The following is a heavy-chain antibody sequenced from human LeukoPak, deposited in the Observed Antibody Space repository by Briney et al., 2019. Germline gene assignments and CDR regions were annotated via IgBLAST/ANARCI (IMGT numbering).Heavy chain of an antibody. V-gene: IGHV1-46*01. CDR2: INPSGGST. J-gene: IGHJ4*02. Sequence: ASVKVSCRASGYTFTSYYMHWVRQAPGQGLEWMGIINPSGGSTSYAQKFQGRVTMTRDTSTSTVYMELSSLRSEDTAVYYCARDPPPYSSSWPPHFDYWGQGTLVTVSS. CDR1: GYTFTSYY. CDR3: ARDPPPYSSSWPPHFDY. D-gene: IGHD6-13*01.